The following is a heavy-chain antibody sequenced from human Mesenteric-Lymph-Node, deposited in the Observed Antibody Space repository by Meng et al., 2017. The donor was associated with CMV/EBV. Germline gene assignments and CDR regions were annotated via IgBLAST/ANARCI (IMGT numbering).Heavy chain of an antibody. D-gene: IGHD6-13*01. V-gene: IGHV1-2*06. CDR3: ARDTSSWFYFDH. CDR2: INPNSGGT. J-gene: IGHJ4*02. CDR1: GYTFTGYY. Sequence: CKASGYTFTGYYMHWVRQAPGQGLEWMGRINPNSGGTNYAQKFQGRVTMTRDTSTSTVYMELSSLRSEDTAVYYCARDTSSWFYFDHWGQGSLVTVSS.